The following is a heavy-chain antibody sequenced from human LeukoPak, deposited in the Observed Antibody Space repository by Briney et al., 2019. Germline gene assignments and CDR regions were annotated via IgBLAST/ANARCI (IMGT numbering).Heavy chain of an antibody. V-gene: IGHV3-53*01. Sequence: GGSLRLSCAASGFTVSSNYMSWVRQAPGKGLEWVSVIYSGGSTYYADSVKGRFTISRDNSMKTLYLQMNSLRVEDTAVYYCAKDAQRGFDYSNSLESWGQGTLVTVSS. J-gene: IGHJ5*01. CDR3: AKDAQRGFDYSNSLES. D-gene: IGHD4-11*01. CDR2: IYSGGST. CDR1: GFTVSSNY.